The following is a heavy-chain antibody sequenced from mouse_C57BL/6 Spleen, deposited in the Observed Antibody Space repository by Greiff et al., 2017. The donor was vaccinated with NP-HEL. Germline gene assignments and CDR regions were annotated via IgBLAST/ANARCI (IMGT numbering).Heavy chain of an antibody. J-gene: IGHJ4*01. CDR3: ASHLLRSRGD. D-gene: IGHD1-1*01. Sequence: QVQLQQPGAELVKPGASVKLSCKASGYTFTSYWMHWVKQRPGQGLEWIGMIHPNSGSTNYNEKFKSKATLTVDQSSSTAYLQLRSLTSDVSAVFYCASHLLRSRGDWGKGTTVTVAT. CDR2: IHPNSGST. V-gene: IGHV1-64*01. CDR1: GYTFTSYW.